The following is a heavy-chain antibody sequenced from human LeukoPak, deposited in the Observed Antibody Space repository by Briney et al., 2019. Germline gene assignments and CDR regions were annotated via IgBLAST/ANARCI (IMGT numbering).Heavy chain of an antibody. CDR2: IYYSGST. J-gene: IGHJ6*02. CDR3: ARGVGEAGTTSDYYYGMDV. CDR1: GGSISSGDYY. D-gene: IGHD1-7*01. Sequence: SETLSLTCTVSGGSISSGDYYWSWIRQPPGKGLEWIGYIYYSGSTYYNPSLKSRVTISVDTSKNQLSLKLSSVTAADTAVYYCARGVGEAGTTSDYYYGMDVWGQGTTVTVSS. V-gene: IGHV4-30-4*01.